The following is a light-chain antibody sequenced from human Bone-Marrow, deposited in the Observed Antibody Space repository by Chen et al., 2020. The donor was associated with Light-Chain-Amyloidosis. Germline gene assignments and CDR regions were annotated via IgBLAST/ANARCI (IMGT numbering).Light chain of an antibody. CDR2: EVT. CDR1: SSDVGGDNH. CDR3: SSYTMTNTLV. J-gene: IGLJ1*01. Sequence: QSALTQPASVSGSPGQSITISCTGTSSDVGGDNHVSWYQQHPDKAPKLMIYEVTNRPSWVPDRFSGSKSDKTASLTISGLQTEDEADYFCSSYTMTNTLVFGSGTRVTVL. V-gene: IGLV2-14*01.